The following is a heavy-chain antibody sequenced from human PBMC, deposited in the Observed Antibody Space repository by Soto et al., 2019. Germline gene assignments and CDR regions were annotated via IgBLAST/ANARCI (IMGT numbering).Heavy chain of an antibody. D-gene: IGHD3-3*01. J-gene: IGHJ4*02. V-gene: IGHV2-5*02. Sequence: QITLNESGPTVVSPTETLTLTCRFSGFSLTTSGVAVGWIRQSPGKAPEWLALIYWDDDKRYSASLKSRLTMTKDTSKNQVVLTVSDLDPTDTATYYCAHRVLRTVFGLVTTTAIYFDFWGQGTPVAVSS. CDR2: IYWDDDK. CDR1: GFSLTTSGVA. CDR3: AHRVLRTVFGLVTTTAIYFDF.